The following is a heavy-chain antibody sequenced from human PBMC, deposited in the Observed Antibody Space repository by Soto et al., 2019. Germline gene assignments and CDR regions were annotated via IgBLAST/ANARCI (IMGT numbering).Heavy chain of an antibody. D-gene: IGHD7-27*01. CDR2: IDWDDDK. V-gene: IGHV2-70*04. CDR1: GFSRSTSGMR. CDR3: ARMGSPGYGMDV. Sequence: SCPTLVNPPQTLTLTCTFSGFSRSTSGMRVSWIRQPPGKALEWLARIDWDDDKFYSTSLKTRLTISKDTSKNQVVLTMTNMDPVDTATYYCARMGSPGYGMDVWGQGTTVTVSS. J-gene: IGHJ6*02.